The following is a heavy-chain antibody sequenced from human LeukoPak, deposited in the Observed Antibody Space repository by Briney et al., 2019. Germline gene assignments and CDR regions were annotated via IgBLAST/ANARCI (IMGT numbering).Heavy chain of an antibody. Sequence: ASVKVSCKASGYTFTSYGISWVRQAPGQGLEWMGWISAYNGNANYAQKLQGRVTMTTDTSTSTAYMELRSLGSDDTAVYYCARSHGSGSYHPFDYWGQGTLVTVSS. CDR2: ISAYNGNA. V-gene: IGHV1-18*01. CDR1: GYTFTSYG. CDR3: ARSHGSGSYHPFDY. J-gene: IGHJ4*02. D-gene: IGHD3-10*01.